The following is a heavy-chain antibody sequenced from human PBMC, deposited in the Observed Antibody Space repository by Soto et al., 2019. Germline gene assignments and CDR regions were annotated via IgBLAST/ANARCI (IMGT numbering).Heavy chain of an antibody. J-gene: IGHJ4*02. D-gene: IGHD5-18*01. V-gene: IGHV1-69*06. CDR2: IIPIFGTA. CDR1: GGTFSTYA. Sequence: QVQLVQSGAEVKKPGSSVKVSCKASGGTFSTYAISWVRQAPGQGLEWMGGIIPIFGTANYAQKFQGRVTITADKATSTAYMDLSSLRSEDTAVYYCARVWAMVTPYLFDYWGQGTLVTVSS. CDR3: ARVWAMVTPYLFDY.